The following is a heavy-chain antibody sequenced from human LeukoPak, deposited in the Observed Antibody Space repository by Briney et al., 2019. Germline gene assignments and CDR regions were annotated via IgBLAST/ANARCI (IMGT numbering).Heavy chain of an antibody. CDR2: INNSGGST. CDR3: ATTYTSSWYNY. J-gene: IGHJ4*02. V-gene: IGHV3-23*01. Sequence: GGSLRLSCAASGFTFSSYAMSWVRQAPGKGLEWVSLINNSGGSTYCADSVKGRFTISRDNSKNTLYLQMNSLRAEDTALYYCATTYTSSWYNYWGQGTPVTVSS. CDR1: GFTFSSYA. D-gene: IGHD6-13*01.